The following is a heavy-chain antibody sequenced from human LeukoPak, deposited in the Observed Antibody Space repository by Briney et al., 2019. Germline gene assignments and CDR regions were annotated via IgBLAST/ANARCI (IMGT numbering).Heavy chain of an antibody. D-gene: IGHD3-10*01. CDR1: GYTLTELS. Sequence: ASVKVSCKVSGYTLTELSMHWVRRAPGKGLEWMGGFDPEDGETIYAQKFQGRVTMTEDTSTDTAYMELSSLRPEDTAVYYCATGSSITMIRGVTQENDYWGQGTPVTVSS. CDR3: ATGSSITMIRGVTQENDY. J-gene: IGHJ4*02. V-gene: IGHV1-24*01. CDR2: FDPEDGET.